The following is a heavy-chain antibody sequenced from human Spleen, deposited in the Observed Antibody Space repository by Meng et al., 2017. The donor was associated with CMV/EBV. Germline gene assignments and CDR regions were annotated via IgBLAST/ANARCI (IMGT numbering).Heavy chain of an antibody. V-gene: IGHV4-34*01. D-gene: IGHD2-21*02. CDR2: INHSGST. J-gene: IGHJ4*02. CDR1: GGSFSGYY. Sequence: SETLSLTCAVYGGSFSGYYWSWIRQPPGKGLEWIGEINHSGSTNYNPSLKSRVTISVDTSKNQFSLKLSSVTAADTAVYYCARHAGDSLGVMFDYWGQGTLVTVSS. CDR3: ARHAGDSLGVMFDY.